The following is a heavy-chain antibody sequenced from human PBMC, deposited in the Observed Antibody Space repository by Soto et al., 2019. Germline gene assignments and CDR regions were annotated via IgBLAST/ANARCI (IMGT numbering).Heavy chain of an antibody. Sequence: LSCAASGFTFSSYAMSWIRQVPGKGPEWVSYISSSSGHTNYADSVRGRFAISRDNAKNSLFLQMNSLRAEDTAVYYCARGQDSGGFIWGQGILVTVSS. CDR1: GFTFSSYA. CDR3: ARGQDSGGFI. V-gene: IGHV3-11*06. J-gene: IGHJ4*02. CDR2: ISSSSGHT. D-gene: IGHD1-26*01.